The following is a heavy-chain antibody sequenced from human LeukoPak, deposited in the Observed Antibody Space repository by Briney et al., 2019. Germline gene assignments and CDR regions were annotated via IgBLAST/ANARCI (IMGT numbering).Heavy chain of an antibody. CDR2: IYSGGST. Sequence: PGGSQRLSCAASGFTVSSNYMSWVRQAPGKGLEWVSVIYSGGSTYYADSVKGRFTISRDNSKNTLYLQMNSLRAEDTAVYYCARTRSYAFDIWGQGTMVTVSS. V-gene: IGHV3-66*01. J-gene: IGHJ3*02. CDR1: GFTVSSNY. CDR3: ARTRSYAFDI.